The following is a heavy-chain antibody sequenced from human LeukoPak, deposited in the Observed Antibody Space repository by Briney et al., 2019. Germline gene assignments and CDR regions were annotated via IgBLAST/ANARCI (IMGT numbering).Heavy chain of an antibody. J-gene: IGHJ4*02. CDR2: ISSSSSYI. D-gene: IGHD1-1*01. Sequence: GGSLRLSCAASGFTFSSYSMTWVRQAPGKGLEWVSSISSSSSYIYYADSVKGRFTISRDNAKNSLYLQMNSLRAEDTAVYYCASAGWNDVYWGQGTLVTVSS. CDR1: GFTFSSYS. V-gene: IGHV3-21*01. CDR3: ASAGWNDVY.